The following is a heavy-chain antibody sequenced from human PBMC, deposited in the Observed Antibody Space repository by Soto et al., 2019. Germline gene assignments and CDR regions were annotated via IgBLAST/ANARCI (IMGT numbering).Heavy chain of an antibody. V-gene: IGHV4-39*01. CDR2: IYYSGST. Sequence: QLQLQESGPGLVKPSETLSLTCTVSGGSISGSGYYWGWIRQPPGKGLDWIGNIYYSGSTYYNPSLKSRVTMSVDTSNTQFSLQLSSVTAADTAVYYCARHGHIRVADTGFDYWGQGALVTVSS. CDR3: ARHGHIRVADTGFDY. D-gene: IGHD2-21*01. CDR1: GGSISGSGYY. J-gene: IGHJ4*02.